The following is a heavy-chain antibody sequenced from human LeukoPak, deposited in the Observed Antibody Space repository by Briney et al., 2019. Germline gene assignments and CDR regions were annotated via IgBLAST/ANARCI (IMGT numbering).Heavy chain of an antibody. CDR1: GASISSFY. CDR3: ARLPEWAFFDY. D-gene: IGHD3-3*01. J-gene: IGHJ4*02. V-gene: IGHV4-39*01. CDR2: ISYSGST. Sequence: SETLSLTCTVSGASISSFYWSWIRQPPGKGLEWIGTISYSGSTYYNPSLKSRVTISVDTSKSQFSLKLTSVTAPDTAMYYCARLPEWAFFDYWGQGTLVTVSS.